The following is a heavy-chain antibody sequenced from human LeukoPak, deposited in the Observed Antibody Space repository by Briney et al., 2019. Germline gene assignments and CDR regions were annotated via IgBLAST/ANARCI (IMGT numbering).Heavy chain of an antibody. Sequence: SETLSLTCTVSGYSISNGYYWSWIRQPPGKGLEWIGEINHSGSTNYHSGSTNYNPSLKSRVTISVDTSKNQFSLKLSSVTAADTAVYFCARGYGGIYSYYMDVWGKGTTVTVSS. J-gene: IGHJ6*03. CDR2: INHSGSTNYHSGST. CDR3: ARGYGGIYSYYMDV. V-gene: IGHV4-38-2*02. CDR1: GYSISNGYY. D-gene: IGHD3-16*01.